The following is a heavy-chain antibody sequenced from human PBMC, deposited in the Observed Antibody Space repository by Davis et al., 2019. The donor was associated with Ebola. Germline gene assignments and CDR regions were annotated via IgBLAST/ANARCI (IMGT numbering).Heavy chain of an antibody. J-gene: IGHJ4*02. Sequence: GESLKISCAASGFTFRNYAMHWVRQAPGKGLAWVAAVSHSEREKFYADSVKGRFTISRDNSENTLYLQMNSLTADDTAVYYCARAVFHEVLDYWGQGTPVTVSS. CDR2: VSHSEREK. V-gene: IGHV3-30*04. CDR3: ARAVFHEVLDY. CDR1: GFTFRNYA. D-gene: IGHD3-3*01.